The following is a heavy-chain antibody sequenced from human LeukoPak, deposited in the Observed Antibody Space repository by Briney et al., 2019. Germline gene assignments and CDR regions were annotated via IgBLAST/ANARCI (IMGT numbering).Heavy chain of an antibody. CDR3: ARVKYSSSSVYYYYYMDV. D-gene: IGHD6-6*01. Sequence: SETLSLTCTVSGGSISSSSYYWGWIRQPPGKGLEWIGSIYYSGSTYYNPSLKSRVTISVDTSKNQFSLKLSSVTAADTAVYYCARVKYSSSSVYYYYYMDVWGKGTTVTVS. CDR1: GGSISSSSYY. V-gene: IGHV4-39*07. J-gene: IGHJ6*03. CDR2: IYYSGST.